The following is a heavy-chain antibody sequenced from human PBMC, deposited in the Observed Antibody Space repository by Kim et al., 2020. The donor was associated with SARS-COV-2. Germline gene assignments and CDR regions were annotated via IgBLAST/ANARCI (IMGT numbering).Heavy chain of an antibody. D-gene: IGHD3-10*01. CDR2: IYYEGSKK. J-gene: IGHJ3*01. CDR3: AKAKVVLWFRKFHDDAV. CDR1: GFTFNNFG. Sequence: GGSLRLSCAASGFTFNNFGMHWVRQAPGKGLEWVAEIYYEGSKKHYADSVNGRFTISRDSFENTMSLQMSSLTPEDTAVYYCAKAKVVLWFRKFHDDAV. V-gene: IGHV3-30*18.